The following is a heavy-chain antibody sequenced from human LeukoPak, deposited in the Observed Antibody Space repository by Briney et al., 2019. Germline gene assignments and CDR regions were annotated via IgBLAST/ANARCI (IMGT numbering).Heavy chain of an antibody. D-gene: IGHD1-7*01. CDR3: ARGGITGTTIDY. CDR1: GGSISSSSYY. CDR2: IYYSGST. J-gene: IGHJ4*02. V-gene: IGHV4-39*01. Sequence: SETLSLTCIVSGGSISSSSYYWGWIRQPPGKGLEWIGSIYYSGSTYYNPSLKSRVTISVDTSKNQFSLKLSSVTAADTAVYYCARGGITGTTIDYWGQGTLVTVSS.